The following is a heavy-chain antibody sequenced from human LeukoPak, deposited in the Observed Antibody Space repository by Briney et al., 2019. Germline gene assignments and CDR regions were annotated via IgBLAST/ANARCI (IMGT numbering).Heavy chain of an antibody. CDR3: ARAVTYYYDSVTYDWFDP. CDR1: GFTFSSYS. V-gene: IGHV3-48*04. Sequence: GGSLRLSCAPSGFTFSSYSMNWVRQAPGKGLEWVSYISSSSSTIYYADSVKGRFTISRDNAKNSLYLQMNSLRAQDTAVYYCARAVTYYYDSVTYDWFDPWGQGTLVTVSS. CDR2: ISSSSSTI. D-gene: IGHD3-10*01. J-gene: IGHJ5*02.